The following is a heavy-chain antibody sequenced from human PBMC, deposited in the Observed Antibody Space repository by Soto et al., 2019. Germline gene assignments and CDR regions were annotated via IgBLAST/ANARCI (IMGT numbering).Heavy chain of an antibody. CDR2: IYSGGST. CDR1: GFTVSSNY. Sequence: GSLRLSCAASGFTVSSNYMSWVRQAPGKGLEWVSVIYSGGSTYYADSVKGRFTISRHNSKNTLYLQMNSLRAEDTAVYYCAKAKPYYDSSGYYFGPFAWGQGTLVTVSS. J-gene: IGHJ5*02. D-gene: IGHD3-22*01. V-gene: IGHV3-53*01. CDR3: AKAKPYYDSSGYYFGPFA.